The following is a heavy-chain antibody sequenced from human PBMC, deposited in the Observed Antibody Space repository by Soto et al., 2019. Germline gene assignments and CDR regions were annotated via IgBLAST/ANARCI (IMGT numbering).Heavy chain of an antibody. V-gene: IGHV5-51*01. D-gene: IGHD3-16*01. CDR3: TKGATSPFDS. CDR1: GYTSSSFC. CDR2: VYPSDSDV. J-gene: IGHJ4*02. Sequence: SGYTSSSFCVGWVRQKPGKGLEWLGNVYPSDSDVRYSPALEGQVTISAENSINTAYLHLLNLKASDNAIYYCTKGATSPFDSCGQGTRVTVSS.